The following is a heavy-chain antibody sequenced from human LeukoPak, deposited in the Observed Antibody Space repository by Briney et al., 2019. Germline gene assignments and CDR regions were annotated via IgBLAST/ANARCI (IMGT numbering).Heavy chain of an antibody. CDR1: GGSISSSSYY. CDR3: ARHFPDYGGNPYYFDY. D-gene: IGHD4-23*01. V-gene: IGHV4-39*01. Sequence: KASETLSLTCTVSGGSISSSSYYWGWIRQPSGKGLEWIGSIYYSGSTYYNPSLKSRVTISVDTSKNQFSLKLSSVTAADTAVYYCARHFPDYGGNPYYFDYWGQGTLVTVSS. J-gene: IGHJ4*02. CDR2: IYYSGST.